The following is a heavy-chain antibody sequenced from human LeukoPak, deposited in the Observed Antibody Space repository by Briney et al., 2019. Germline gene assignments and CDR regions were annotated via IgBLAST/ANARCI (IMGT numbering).Heavy chain of an antibody. CDR1: GFPFSKAW. Sequence: GGSLRLSCAASGFPFSKAWMSWVRQAPGKGLEWVGRVKTKTDVVTTDYAAVVKGRFTISRDDSKNMVYLQMNNLQTADTAVYYCTTDLDAFDFWGQETLVAVSS. J-gene: IGHJ4*02. D-gene: IGHD1-1*01. V-gene: IGHV3-15*01. CDR2: VKTKTDVVTT. CDR3: TTDLDAFDF.